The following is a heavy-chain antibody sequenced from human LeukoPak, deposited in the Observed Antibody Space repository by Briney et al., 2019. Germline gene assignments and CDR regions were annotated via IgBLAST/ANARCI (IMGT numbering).Heavy chain of an antibody. CDR3: TRGRTVSPGAAPPFEY. J-gene: IGHJ4*02. V-gene: IGHV1-2*02. D-gene: IGHD2-2*01. CDR1: GYIFTDYF. Sequence: WASVKVSCKASGYIFTDYFIHWVRQAPGQGLEWKGWIDPHGGGTNLAQKFQGRVTLTRDTSISTAYMELSSLGSDDTAVYYCTRGRTVSPGAAPPFEYWGQETLAIVSS. CDR2: IDPHGGGT.